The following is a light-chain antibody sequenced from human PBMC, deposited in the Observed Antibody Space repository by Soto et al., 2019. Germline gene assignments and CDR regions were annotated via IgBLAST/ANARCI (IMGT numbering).Light chain of an antibody. Sequence: IVLTQSPATLSLSPGERATLSCRASQSVSSYLACYQQKPGQAPRLLIYDASNRATGISARFSGSGSGTDFTLTISSLEPEDFAVYYCQQRSNWPTFGGGTKVDIK. CDR3: QQRSNWPT. CDR1: QSVSSY. J-gene: IGKJ4*01. CDR2: DAS. V-gene: IGKV3-11*01.